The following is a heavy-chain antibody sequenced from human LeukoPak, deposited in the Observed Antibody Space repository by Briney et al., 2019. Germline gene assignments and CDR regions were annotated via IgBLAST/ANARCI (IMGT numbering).Heavy chain of an antibody. D-gene: IGHD5-18*01. V-gene: IGHV3-64*01. CDR3: ASDSYGYNY. Sequence: GGSLRLSCAASGFTFSSYAMHWVRQAPGKGMEYVSAISSNGGSTYYANSVKGRFTISRDNSKNTLYLQMGSLRAEDMAVYYCASDSYGYNYWGQGTLVTVSS. J-gene: IGHJ4*02. CDR2: ISSNGGST. CDR1: GFTFSSYA.